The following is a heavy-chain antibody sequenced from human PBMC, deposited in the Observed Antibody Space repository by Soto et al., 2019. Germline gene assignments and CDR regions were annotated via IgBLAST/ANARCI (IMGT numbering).Heavy chain of an antibody. CDR2: VYNSAST. J-gene: IGHJ4*02. CDR3: ARYRREAVAGYTLDN. D-gene: IGHD6-13*01. Sequence: PSETLSLTCTVSGSSISSNYWSWIRQPQGKGLEWIGYVYNSASTNYNPSLKSRVTISGHASTSQFSLKVNSMTAAATTVYYCARYRREAVAGYTLDNWGQGILVTVSS. V-gene: IGHV4-59*01. CDR1: GSSISSNY.